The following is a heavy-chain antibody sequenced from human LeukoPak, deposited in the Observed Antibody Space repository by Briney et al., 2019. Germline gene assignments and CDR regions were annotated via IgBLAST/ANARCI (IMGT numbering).Heavy chain of an antibody. CDR2: INHSGST. CDR1: GGSFSGYY. D-gene: IGHD3-10*01. CDR3: ARNGPRFGELGALYYYMDV. J-gene: IGHJ6*03. V-gene: IGHV4-34*01. Sequence: SETLSLTCAVYGGSFSGYYWSWIRQPPGKGLEWIGEINHSGSTNYNPSLKSRVTISVDTSKNQFSLKLSSVTAADTAVYYCARNGPRFGELGALYYYMDVWGKGITVTVSS.